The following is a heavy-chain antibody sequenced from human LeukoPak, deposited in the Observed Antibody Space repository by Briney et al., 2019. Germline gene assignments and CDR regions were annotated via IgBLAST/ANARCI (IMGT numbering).Heavy chain of an antibody. Sequence: PSETLSLTCAVYGGSFSGYYWSWIRQPPGKGLEWIGEINHSGSTNYNPSLKSRVTISVDTSKNQFSLKLSSVTAADTAVYYCARSPRGATSRYYYYYYMDVWGKGTTVTVSS. CDR3: ARSPRGATSRYYYYYYMDV. CDR2: INHSGST. D-gene: IGHD5-24*01. J-gene: IGHJ6*03. CDR1: GGSFSGYY. V-gene: IGHV4-34*01.